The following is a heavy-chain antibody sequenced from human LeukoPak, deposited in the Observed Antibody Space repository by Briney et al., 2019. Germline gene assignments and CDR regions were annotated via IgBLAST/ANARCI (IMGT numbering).Heavy chain of an antibody. J-gene: IGHJ6*03. CDR3: ARVGRDSNYYYYYMDV. Sequence: GSSVKVSCKASGGTFSSYAIIWVRQAPGQGLEWMGRIIPIFGTANYAQKFQGRVTITADKSTSTAYMELSSLRSEDTAVYYCARVGRDSNYYYYYMDVWGKGTTVTVPS. V-gene: IGHV1-69*06. CDR2: IIPIFGTA. D-gene: IGHD4-11*01. CDR1: GGTFSSYA.